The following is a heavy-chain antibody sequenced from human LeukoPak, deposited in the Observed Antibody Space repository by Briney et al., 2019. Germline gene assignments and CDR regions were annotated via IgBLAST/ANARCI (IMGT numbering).Heavy chain of an antibody. CDR2: IYYSGIT. J-gene: IGHJ4*02. Sequence: SETLSLTCTVSGGSISSSSYYWGWVRQPPGKGLEWIGSIYYSGITYYNPSLKSRVTISVDTSKNQFSLRLSSVTAADTAVYYCASCYDSSRYYYPYFDYWGQGTLVTVSS. D-gene: IGHD3-22*01. V-gene: IGHV4-39*01. CDR1: GGSISSSSYY. CDR3: ASCYDSSRYYYPYFDY.